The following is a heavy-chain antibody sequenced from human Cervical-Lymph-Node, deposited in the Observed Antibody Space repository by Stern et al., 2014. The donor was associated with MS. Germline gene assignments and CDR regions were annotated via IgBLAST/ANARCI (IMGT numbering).Heavy chain of an antibody. CDR2: IYHSGRT. J-gene: IGHJ4*02. D-gene: IGHD5-24*01. V-gene: IGHV4-4*02. Sequence: VQLQESGPGLVKPSGTLSLTCAVSGGSISSSNWWSWVRQPPGKGLEWIGEIYHSGRTNYNPSLKSRVTISVDKSKTQFSLKLSSVTAADTAVYYCARGLVGYKSFYYFDYWGQGTLVTVSS. CDR1: GGSISSSNW. CDR3: ARGLVGYKSFYYFDY.